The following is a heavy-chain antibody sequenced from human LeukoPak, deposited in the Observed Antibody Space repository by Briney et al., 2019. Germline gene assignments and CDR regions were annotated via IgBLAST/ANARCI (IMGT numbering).Heavy chain of an antibody. CDR2: ISGSGGST. CDR3: AKASYYDFWSGYDFYFDY. J-gene: IGHJ4*02. V-gene: IGHV3-23*01. D-gene: IGHD3-3*01. CDR1: GFTFSSYA. Sequence: GGSLRLSCAASGFTFSSYAMSWVRQAPGKGLEWVSAISGSGGSTYYADSVKGRFTIPRDNSKNTLYLQMNSLRAEDTAVYYCAKASYYDFWSGYDFYFDYWGQGTLVTVSS.